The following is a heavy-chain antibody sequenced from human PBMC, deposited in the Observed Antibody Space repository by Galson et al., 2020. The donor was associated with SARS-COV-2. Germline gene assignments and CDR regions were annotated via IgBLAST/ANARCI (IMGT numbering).Heavy chain of an antibody. CDR1: GFSLHTTGKC. CDR3: ARTRRDGYYFRAYYFDV. D-gene: IGHD5-12*01. CDR2: INCDDDN. Sequence: ESAPTLSNPAQTLTLTYTSTGFSLHTTGKCVSWIRQPRPKALESIARINCDDDNSYTTSLTTSTTISKDTSKNQVVLTMTNMAPVDTATYYCARTRRDGYYFRAYYFDVWGQGTLVTVSS. J-gene: IGHJ4*02. V-gene: IGHV2-70*10.